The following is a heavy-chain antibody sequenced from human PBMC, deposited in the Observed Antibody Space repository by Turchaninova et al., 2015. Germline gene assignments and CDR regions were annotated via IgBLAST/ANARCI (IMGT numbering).Heavy chain of an antibody. D-gene: IGHD1-26*01. Sequence: FFSAFGLSLNFFPIHWVRQAPGRRLEHVASIGSHEKFTQYAEPVRGRFTISRDSHGNTIFLQMDSLRVEDTATYYCVKDDPEFYNGTTYFFYYYMDVWGRGTAVIVSS. CDR1: GLSLNFFP. CDR2: IGSHEKFT. CDR3: VKDDPEFYNGTTYFFYYYMDV. V-gene: IGHV3-64*03. J-gene: IGHJ6*03.